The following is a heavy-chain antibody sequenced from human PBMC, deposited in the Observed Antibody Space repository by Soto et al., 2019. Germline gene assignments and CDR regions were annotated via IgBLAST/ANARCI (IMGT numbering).Heavy chain of an antibody. D-gene: IGHD1-26*01. CDR1: GDSVSSNSAA. Sequence: SQTLSLTCAISGDSVSSNSAAWNWIRQSPSRGLEWLGRTYYRSKWYNDYAESVKSRITINADTSKNQFSLQLYSVTPEDTALYYCAGGRLLVLDPWGQGTLVTVSS. V-gene: IGHV6-1*01. CDR3: AGGRLLVLDP. J-gene: IGHJ5*02. CDR2: TYYRSKWYN.